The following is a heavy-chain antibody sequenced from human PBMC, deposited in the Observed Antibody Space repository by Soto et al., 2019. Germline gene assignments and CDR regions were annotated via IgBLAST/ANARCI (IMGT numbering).Heavy chain of an antibody. Sequence: SETLSLTCTVSGGSISSYYRSWIRQPPGKGLEWIGYIYYSGSTNYNPSLKSRVTISVDTSKNQFSLKLSSVTAADTAVYYCARVTTFFYYMDVWGKGTTVTVSS. J-gene: IGHJ6*03. CDR3: ARVTTFFYYMDV. V-gene: IGHV4-59*01. CDR2: IYYSGST. D-gene: IGHD3-10*02. CDR1: GGSISSYY.